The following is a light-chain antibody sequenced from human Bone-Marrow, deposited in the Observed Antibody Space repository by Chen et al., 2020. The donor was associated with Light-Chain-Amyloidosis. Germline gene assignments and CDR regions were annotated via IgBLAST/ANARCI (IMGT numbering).Light chain of an antibody. CDR3: QVWDRSSDRPV. Sequence: SYVLTQPSSVSVAPGQTATIACGGNNIGSTSVHWYQQTPGQVPLLVVYDDSDRPSWIPERLSGSNSGNTATLTISRVEAGDEADYYCQVWDRSSDRPVFGGGTKLTVL. CDR1: NIGSTS. J-gene: IGLJ3*02. CDR2: DDS. V-gene: IGLV3-21*02.